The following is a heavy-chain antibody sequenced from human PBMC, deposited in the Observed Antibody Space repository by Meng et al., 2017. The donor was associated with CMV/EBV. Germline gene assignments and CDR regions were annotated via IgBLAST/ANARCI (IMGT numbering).Heavy chain of an antibody. J-gene: IGHJ4*02. CDR1: SGGYY. D-gene: IGHD2-2*01. CDR2: IYYSGST. CDR3: ARGGHYCSSTSCSPLYYFDY. V-gene: IGHV4-31*02. Sequence: SGGYYWSWIRQHPGKGLEWIGYIYYSGSTYYNPSLKSRVTISVDTSKNQFSLKLSSVTAADTAVYYCARGGHYCSSTSCSPLYYFDYWGQGTLVTVSS.